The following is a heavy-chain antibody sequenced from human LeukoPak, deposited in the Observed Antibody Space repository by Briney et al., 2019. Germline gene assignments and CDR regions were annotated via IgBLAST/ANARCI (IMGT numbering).Heavy chain of an antibody. CDR3: ARDLVAGTGAPKVY. D-gene: IGHD6-19*01. J-gene: IGHJ4*02. V-gene: IGHV1-18*01. Sequence: APGKLCCKASGYTFTSFGISWVRQAPGQGLEGRGWISAYNGNTNYAQKLQGRVTMTTDTSTSTAYMELRSLRSDDTAVYYCARDLVAGTGAPKVYWGQGTLVTVSS. CDR1: GYTFTSFG. CDR2: ISAYNGNT.